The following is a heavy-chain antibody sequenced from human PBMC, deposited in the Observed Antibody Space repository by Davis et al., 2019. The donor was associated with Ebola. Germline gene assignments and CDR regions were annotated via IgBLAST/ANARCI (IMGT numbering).Heavy chain of an antibody. CDR2: ISGSGGST. D-gene: IGHD2-2*01. Sequence: PGGSLRLSCAASGFTFSSYGMHWVRQAPGKGLEWVSAISGSGGSTYYADSVKGRFTISRDNSKNTLYLQMNSLRAEDTAVYYCATDCSSTSCPNYYYYYMDVWGKGTTVTVSS. CDR1: GFTFSSYG. V-gene: IGHV3-23*01. J-gene: IGHJ6*03. CDR3: ATDCSSTSCPNYYYYYMDV.